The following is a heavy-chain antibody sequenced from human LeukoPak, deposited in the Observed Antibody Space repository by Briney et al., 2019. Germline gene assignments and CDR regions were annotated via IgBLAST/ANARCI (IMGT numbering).Heavy chain of an antibody. CDR3: ARVREQLPSGGGAFDI. CDR2: IYTSGST. V-gene: IGHV4-61*02. J-gene: IGHJ3*02. D-gene: IGHD6-13*01. CDR1: GGSISSGSYY. Sequence: SETLSLTCTVSGGSISSGSYYWSWIRQPAGKGLEWIGRIYTSGSTNYNPSLKSRVTISVDTSKNQFSLKLSSVTAADTAAYYCARVREQLPSGGGAFDIWGQGTMVTVSS.